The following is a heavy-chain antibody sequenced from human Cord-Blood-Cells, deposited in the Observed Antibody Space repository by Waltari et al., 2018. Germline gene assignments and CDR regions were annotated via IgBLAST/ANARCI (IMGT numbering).Heavy chain of an antibody. J-gene: IGHJ4*02. V-gene: IGHV4-30-4*01. Sequence: QVQLQESGPGLVTPSQTLSLTCPVSVGSISRGAYYWSWFCQPPGKGLEWIGYIHYSGSTYYNPSLKSRVTISVDTSKNQFSLKLSSVTAADTAVYYCARGGCSGGSCYSFDYWGQGTLVTVSS. CDR1: VGSISRGAYY. D-gene: IGHD2-15*01. CDR3: ARGGCSGGSCYSFDY. CDR2: IHYSGST.